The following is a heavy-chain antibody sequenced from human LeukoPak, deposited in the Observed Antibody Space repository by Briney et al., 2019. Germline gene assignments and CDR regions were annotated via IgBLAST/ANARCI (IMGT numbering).Heavy chain of an antibody. V-gene: IGHV3-11*01. J-gene: IGHJ4*02. Sequence: GGSLRLSCAASGFTFSDYYMSWIRQAPGKGLEWVSYISSSGSTIYYADSVKGRFTISRDNAKNPLYLQMNSLRAEDTAVYYCARERKALYGSGNLRDYWGQGTLVTVSS. CDR3: ARERKALYGSGNLRDY. CDR2: ISSSGSTI. CDR1: GFTFSDYY. D-gene: IGHD3-10*01.